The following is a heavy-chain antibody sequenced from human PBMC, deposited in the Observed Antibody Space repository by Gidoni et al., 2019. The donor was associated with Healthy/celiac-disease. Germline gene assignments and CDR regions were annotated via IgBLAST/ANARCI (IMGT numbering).Heavy chain of an antibody. Sequence: QLQLQESGPGLVKPSETLSLTCTVSGGSISSSSYYWGWIRQPPGKGLEWIGSIYYSGSTYYNPSLKNRVTISVDTSKNQYSLKLSSVTAADTAVYYCARRDPWAVYYYYGMDVWGQGTTVTVSS. D-gene: IGHD3-16*01. J-gene: IGHJ6*02. CDR2: IYYSGST. CDR3: ARRDPWAVYYYYGMDV. V-gene: IGHV4-39*01. CDR1: GGSISSSSYY.